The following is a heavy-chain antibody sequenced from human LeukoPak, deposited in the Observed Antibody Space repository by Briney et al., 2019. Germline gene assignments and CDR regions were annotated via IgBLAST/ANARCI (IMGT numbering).Heavy chain of an antibody. D-gene: IGHD2-15*01. CDR2: FYYSGSP. V-gene: IGHV4-59*08. J-gene: IGHJ1*01. Sequence: PSETLSLTCTVSGGSISSYYWSWIRQPPGKGLEWIGYFYYSGSPNYNPSLESRVTISVDTSKNQFSLKLSSVTAADTAVYYCARHRGWYCSGGSCFPEYFQHWGQGTLVTVSS. CDR3: ARHRGWYCSGGSCFPEYFQH. CDR1: GGSISSYY.